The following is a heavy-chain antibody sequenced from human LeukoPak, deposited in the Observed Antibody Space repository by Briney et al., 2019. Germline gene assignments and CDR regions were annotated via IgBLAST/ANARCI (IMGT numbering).Heavy chain of an antibody. D-gene: IGHD1-26*01. J-gene: IGHJ6*03. Sequence: GGSLRLSCAASGFTFSSYAMNWVRQAPGKAMEWVSSITSIGTYIFYADSVKGRFTISRDNAKNSLYLQMDSLGPEDTAVYYCARDPYSGLYGNDYYYYMDVWGKGTTVTISS. CDR2: ITSIGTYI. CDR1: GFTFSSYA. CDR3: ARDPYSGLYGNDYYYYMDV. V-gene: IGHV3-21*01.